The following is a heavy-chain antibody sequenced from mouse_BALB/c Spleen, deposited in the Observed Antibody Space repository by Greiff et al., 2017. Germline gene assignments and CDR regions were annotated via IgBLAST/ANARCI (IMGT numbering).Heavy chain of an antibody. CDR2: ISYDGSN. CDR1: GYSITSGYY. V-gene: IGHV3-6*02. Sequence: EVKLQQSGPGLVKPSQSLSLTCSVTGYSITSGYYWNWIRQFPGNKLEWMGYISYDGSNNYNPSLKNRISITRDTSKNQFFLKLNSVTTEDTATYYCARGGDGYSDYWGQGTTLTVSS. D-gene: IGHD2-3*01. CDR3: ARGGDGYSDY. J-gene: IGHJ2*01.